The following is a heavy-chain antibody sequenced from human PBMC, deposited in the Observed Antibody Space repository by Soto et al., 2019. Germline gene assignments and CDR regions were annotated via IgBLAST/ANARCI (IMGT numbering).Heavy chain of an antibody. V-gene: IGHV1-18*01. Sequence: HVHLVQSGTEVKKPGASVKVSCKGSGYDSTTYGITWVRQAPGQGLEWMAWISAHNGNTDYAQKLQGRVTVTRDTSTSTAYMELRSLRSDDTAVYYCARGRYGDYWGQGALVTVSS. J-gene: IGHJ4*02. CDR3: ARGRYGDY. CDR2: ISAHNGNT. D-gene: IGHD1-1*01. CDR1: GYDSTTYG.